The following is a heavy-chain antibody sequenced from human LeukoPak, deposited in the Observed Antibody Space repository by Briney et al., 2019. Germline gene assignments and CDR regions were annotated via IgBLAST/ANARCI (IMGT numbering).Heavy chain of an antibody. V-gene: IGHV1-2*02. CDR2: INPNSGGT. CDR1: GYTFTGYY. J-gene: IGHJ4*02. D-gene: IGHD7-27*01. CDR3: ARTEIRTGDIYLLDY. Sequence: ASVKVSCKASGYTFTGYYMHWVRQAPGQGLEWMGWINPNSGGTNYAQKFQGRVTMTRDTSISTAYMELSRLRSDDTAVYYCARTEIRTGDIYLLDYWGQGTLVTVSS.